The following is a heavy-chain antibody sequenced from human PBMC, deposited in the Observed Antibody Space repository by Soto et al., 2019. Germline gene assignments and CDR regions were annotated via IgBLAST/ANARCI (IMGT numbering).Heavy chain of an antibody. J-gene: IGHJ5*02. Sequence: ASVKVSCKASGYTFTGYYMHWVRQAPGQGLEWMGWINPNSGGTNYAQKFQGWVTMTRDTSISTAYMELSRLRSDDTAVYYCARGGTEKKGYNWSDPWGQGTLVTVSS. CDR1: GYTFTGYY. D-gene: IGHD2-15*01. CDR2: INPNSGGT. CDR3: ARGGTEKKGYNWSDP. V-gene: IGHV1-2*04.